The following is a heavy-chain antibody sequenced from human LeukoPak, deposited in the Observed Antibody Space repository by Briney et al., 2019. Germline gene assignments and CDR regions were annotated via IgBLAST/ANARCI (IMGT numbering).Heavy chain of an antibody. J-gene: IGHJ3*02. Sequence: GGSLRLSCAASGFTVSSNYMSWVRQAPGKGLEWVSVIYSGGSTYYADSVKGRFTISRDNSKNTLYLQMNSLRAEDTAVYYCARVIAAAGTLDAFDIWGQGTMVTASS. CDR2: IYSGGST. CDR3: ARVIAAAGTLDAFDI. D-gene: IGHD6-13*01. V-gene: IGHV3-66*01. CDR1: GFTVSSNY.